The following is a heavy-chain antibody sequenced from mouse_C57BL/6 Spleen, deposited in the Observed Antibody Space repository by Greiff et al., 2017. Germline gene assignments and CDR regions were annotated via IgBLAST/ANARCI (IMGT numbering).Heavy chain of an antibody. Sequence: VQLQQSGPGLVQPSQSLSISCTVSGFSLTSSGVHWVRQSPGKGLEWLGVIWRGGSTDYNASFISRLSISKDNSKSQVFFKMSSLQADDTAIDYCARGGPAMDYWGQGTSVTVSS. J-gene: IGHJ4*01. V-gene: IGHV2-2*01. CDR3: ARGGPAMDY. CDR1: GFSLTSSG. CDR2: IWRGGST.